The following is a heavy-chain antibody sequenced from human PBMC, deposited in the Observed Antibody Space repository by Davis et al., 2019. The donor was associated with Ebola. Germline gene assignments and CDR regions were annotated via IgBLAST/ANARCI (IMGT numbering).Heavy chain of an antibody. J-gene: IGHJ4*02. CDR1: GFSFTSYS. CDR2: ISGGYT. CDR3: AKARSSWTPFDY. D-gene: IGHD6-13*01. Sequence: PGGSLRLSCAASGFSFTSYSMNWVRQAPGKGLEWVAYISGGYTYYAESVKGRFTISRDSAKDSLYLHMDSLRDDDTAVYYCAKARSSWTPFDYWGQGTLVTVSS. V-gene: IGHV3-48*02.